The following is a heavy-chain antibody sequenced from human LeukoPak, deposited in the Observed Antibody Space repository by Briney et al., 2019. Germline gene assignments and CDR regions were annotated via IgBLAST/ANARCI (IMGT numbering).Heavy chain of an antibody. V-gene: IGHV4-61*02. J-gene: IGHJ3*02. CDR1: GGSISSGSYY. Sequence: PSQTLSLTCTVSGGSISSGSYYWSWIRQPAGKGLEWIGRIYTSGSTNYNPSLKSRVTISVDTSKNQFSLKLSSVTAADTAVYYCARDWSRAFDIWGQGTMATVSS. CDR3: ARDWSRAFDI. CDR2: IYTSGST.